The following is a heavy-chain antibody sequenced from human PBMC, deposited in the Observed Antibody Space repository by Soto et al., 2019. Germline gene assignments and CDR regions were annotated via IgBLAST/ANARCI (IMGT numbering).Heavy chain of an antibody. Sequence: EVQLLESGGGLVQPGGSLRLSCAASGFTFSSYAMNWVRQAPGKGLEWVSVISGSGDSTYYADSVKGRFTISRDNSKNTLYLQMNSLRAEDTAVYSCAKRAWGTYYFDYWGQGTLVTVSS. V-gene: IGHV3-23*01. CDR1: GFTFSSYA. CDR2: ISGSGDST. J-gene: IGHJ4*02. D-gene: IGHD3-16*01. CDR3: AKRAWGTYYFDY.